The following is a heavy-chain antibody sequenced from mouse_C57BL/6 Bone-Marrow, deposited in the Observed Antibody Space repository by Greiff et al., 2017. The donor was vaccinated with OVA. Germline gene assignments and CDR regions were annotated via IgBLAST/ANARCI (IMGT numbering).Heavy chain of an antibody. CDR1: GYTFTSYW. CDR2: IYPGSGST. CDR3: ARGGITTVVADY. D-gene: IGHD1-1*01. Sequence: QVQLQQSGAELVKPGASVKMSCKASGYTFTSYWITWVKQRPGQGLEWIGDIYPGSGSTNYNEKFKSKATLTVDTSSSTAYMQLSSLTSEDSAVYYCARGGITTVVADYWGQGTTLTASS. V-gene: IGHV1-55*01. J-gene: IGHJ2*01.